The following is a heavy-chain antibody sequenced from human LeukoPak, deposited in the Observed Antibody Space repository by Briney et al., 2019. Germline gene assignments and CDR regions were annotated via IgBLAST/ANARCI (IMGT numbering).Heavy chain of an antibody. CDR2: IYTSGST. V-gene: IGHV4-4*07. D-gene: IGHD6-13*01. CDR1: GGSINNYY. CDR3: ARGGRQQLVNL. Sequence: NPSETLSLTCTVAGGSINNYYCSWIRQSAGKGLEWIGRIYTSGSTNYNPSLESRVTMSVDTSKNQFSLNLSSVTAADTAVYFCARGGRQQLVNLWGQGTLVTVSS. J-gene: IGHJ4*02.